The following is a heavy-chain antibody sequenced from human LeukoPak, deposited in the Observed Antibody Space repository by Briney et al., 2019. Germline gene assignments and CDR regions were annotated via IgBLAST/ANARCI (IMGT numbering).Heavy chain of an antibody. Sequence: GGSLRLSCAASGFSFSTNQMHWVRQAPGKGLVWVSRINSGGINILYADSVKGRFTISRDNARNTLYLQMNSLRAEDTAVYYCATYSRPWGQGTLVTVSS. V-gene: IGHV3-74*01. CDR2: INSGGINI. D-gene: IGHD2-21*01. CDR3: ATYSRP. CDR1: GFSFSTNQ. J-gene: IGHJ5*02.